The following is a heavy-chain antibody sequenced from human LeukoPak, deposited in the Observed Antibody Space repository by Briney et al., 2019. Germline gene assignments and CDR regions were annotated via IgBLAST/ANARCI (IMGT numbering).Heavy chain of an antibody. V-gene: IGHV4-34*01. CDR1: GGSFSIYY. Sequence: PSETLSLTCAVYGGSFSIYYWSWIRQPPGKGLEWIAEINHSESTNYNPSLKSRVTISVDTSKNQVSLKLNSVTAADTAVYCCARGLGGGNSVYFDLWGRGTLVTVSS. J-gene: IGHJ2*01. CDR3: ARGLGGGNSVYFDL. D-gene: IGHD4-23*01. CDR2: INHSEST.